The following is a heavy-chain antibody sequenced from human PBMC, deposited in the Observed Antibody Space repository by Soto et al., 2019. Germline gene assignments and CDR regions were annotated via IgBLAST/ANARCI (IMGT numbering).Heavy chain of an antibody. CDR1: GYTFTSYG. Sequence: GASVKVSCKASGYTFTSYGISWVRQAPGQGLEWMGWISAYNGNTNYAQKLQGRVTMTTDTSTSTAYMELRRLRSDDTAVYYCARDLVGATKNAFYIWGQGTMVTVSS. V-gene: IGHV1-18*04. J-gene: IGHJ3*02. D-gene: IGHD1-26*01. CDR3: ARDLVGATKNAFYI. CDR2: ISAYNGNT.